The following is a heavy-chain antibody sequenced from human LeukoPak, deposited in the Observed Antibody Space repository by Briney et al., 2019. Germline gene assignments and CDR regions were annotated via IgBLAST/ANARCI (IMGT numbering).Heavy chain of an antibody. D-gene: IGHD3-22*01. V-gene: IGHV4-61*01. J-gene: IGHJ4*02. CDR3: VTYYFDSSGPKKNY. CDR2: IYYSGST. Sequence: SETLSLTCTVSGGSVSSGSYYWSWIRQPPGKGLEWIGYIYYSGSTNYNPSLKSRVTISVDTSKNQFSLKLSSVTAADTAVYYCVTYYFDSSGPKKNYWGQGTLVTVSS. CDR1: GGSVSSGSYY.